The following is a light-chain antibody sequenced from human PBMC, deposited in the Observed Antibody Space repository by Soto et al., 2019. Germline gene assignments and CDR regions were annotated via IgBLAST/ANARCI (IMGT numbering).Light chain of an antibody. J-gene: IGKJ4*01. CDR1: QSVSSSY. CDR3: QQYDTSPLT. CDR2: GAS. V-gene: IGKV3-20*01. Sequence: EIVLTQSPGTLSLSPGERATLSCRASQSVSSSYLAWYQHKPGQAPRLLIYGASSRATGIPDMFSGSGSGTDFTLTISRLEPEDFAVYYCQQYDTSPLTFGGGTKVEIK.